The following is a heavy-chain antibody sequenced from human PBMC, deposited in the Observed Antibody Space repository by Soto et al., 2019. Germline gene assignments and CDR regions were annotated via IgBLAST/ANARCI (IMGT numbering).Heavy chain of an antibody. CDR2: ISGSGGST. D-gene: IGHD2-2*02. V-gene: IGHV3-23*01. CDR1: GHTFHNYA. CDR3: AKVSMGIGGVRAAIN. J-gene: IGHJ4*02. Sequence: EVQLLESGGGLVQPGGSLRRSCVASGHTFHNYAMNWVRQAPGKGLEWVSGISGSGGSTYYADSVRGRFTISRDDSKNTLYLQMNNLRAKDTAVYYCAKVSMGIGGVRAAINWGQGTLVTVSS.